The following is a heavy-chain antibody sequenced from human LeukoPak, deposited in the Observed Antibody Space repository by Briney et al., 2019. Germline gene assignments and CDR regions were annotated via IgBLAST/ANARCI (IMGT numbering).Heavy chain of an antibody. CDR2: IKTDGSIA. CDR1: GFSFSFYW. CDR3: ARDSSWNDVSIFDY. V-gene: IGHV3-74*01. Sequence: GGSLRLSCAASGFSFSFYWMHWVRQAPGKGPVWVSRIKTDGSIADYADSVKGRFTISRDNAKNSLYLQMNSLRAEDTAVYYCARDSSWNDVSIFDYWGQGTLVTVSS. J-gene: IGHJ4*02. D-gene: IGHD1-1*01.